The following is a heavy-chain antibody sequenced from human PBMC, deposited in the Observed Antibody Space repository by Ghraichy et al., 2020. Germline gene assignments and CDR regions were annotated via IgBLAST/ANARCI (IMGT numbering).Heavy chain of an antibody. V-gene: IGHV1-3*01. CDR3: ARDLEGGQLVLRYYYYGMDV. CDR2: INAGNGNT. Sequence: ASVKVSCKASGYTFTSYAMHWVRQAPGQRLEWMGWINAGNGNTKYSQKFQGRVTITRDTSASTAYMELSSLRSEDTAVYYCARDLEGGQLVLRYYYYGMDVWGQGTTVTVSS. J-gene: IGHJ6*02. CDR1: GYTFTSYA. D-gene: IGHD6-6*01.